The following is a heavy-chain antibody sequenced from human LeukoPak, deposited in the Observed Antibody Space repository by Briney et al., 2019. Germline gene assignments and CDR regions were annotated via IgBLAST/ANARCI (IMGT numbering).Heavy chain of an antibody. D-gene: IGHD5-12*01. J-gene: IGHJ4*02. CDR1: GFTFSSYW. V-gene: IGHV3-74*01. CDR3: ARDLPRPAYSGYVFDF. CDR2: INNDGRGT. Sequence: GGSLRLSCAASGFTFSSYWMHWVRQVPGKGLVWVSRINNDGRGTSYADSVKGRFTISRDNAKNTLYLQMNSLRAEDTAVYYCARDLPRPAYSGYVFDFWGQGTLVTVSS.